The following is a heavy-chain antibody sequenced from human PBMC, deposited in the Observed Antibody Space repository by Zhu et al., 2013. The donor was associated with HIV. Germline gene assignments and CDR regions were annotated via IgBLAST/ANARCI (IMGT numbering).Heavy chain of an antibody. CDR3: ARWGGIAAAGVWTPNWFDP. J-gene: IGHJ5*02. D-gene: IGHD6-13*01. CDR2: IIPIFGTA. CDR1: GGTFSSYA. Sequence: QVQLVQSGAEVKKPGSSVKVSCKASGGTFSSYAISWVRQAPGQGLEWMGGIIPIFGTANYAQKFQGRVTITADESTSTAYMELSSLRSEDTAVYYCARWGGIAAAGVWTPNWFDPWGQGTLVTVSS. V-gene: IGHV1-69*01.